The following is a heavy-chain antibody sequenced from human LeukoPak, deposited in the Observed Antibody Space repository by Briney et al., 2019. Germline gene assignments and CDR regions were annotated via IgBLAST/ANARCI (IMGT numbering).Heavy chain of an antibody. CDR2: IWYGGSNK. V-gene: IGHV3-30*02. D-gene: IGHD6-6*01. CDR1: GFTFSSYG. J-gene: IGHJ6*03. CDR3: AKGGDSSSSDYYYYYMDV. Sequence: GGSLRLSCAASGFTFSSYGMHWVRQAPGKGLEWVAVIWYGGSNKYYADSVKGRFTISRDNSKNTLYLQMNSLRAEDTAVYYCAKGGDSSSSDYYYYYMDVWGKGTTVTVSS.